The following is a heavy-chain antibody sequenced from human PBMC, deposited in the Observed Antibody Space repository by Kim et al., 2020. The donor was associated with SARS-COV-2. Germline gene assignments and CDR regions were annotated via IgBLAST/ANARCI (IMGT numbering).Heavy chain of an antibody. V-gene: IGHV1-46*01. CDR1: GYTFSPYY. CDR2: INPSGDAP. D-gene: IGHD3-16*01. Sequence: ASVKVSCKASGYTFSPYYMQWVRQAPGQGLEWMGVINPSGDAPRYAQKFWGRVTVTRDTSTSTLYMELTSLRTEDTAVYYCAREGESLKHFDYWGQGTLV. CDR3: AREGESLKHFDY. J-gene: IGHJ4*02.